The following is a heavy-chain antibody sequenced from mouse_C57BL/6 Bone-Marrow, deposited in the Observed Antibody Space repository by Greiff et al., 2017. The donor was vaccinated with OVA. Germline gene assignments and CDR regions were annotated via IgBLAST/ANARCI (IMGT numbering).Heavy chain of an antibody. CDR3: TRGYGNYCAMDY. CDR1: GYTFTDYE. V-gene: IGHV1-15*01. CDR2: IDPETGGT. D-gene: IGHD2-1*01. Sequence: VKLMESGAELVRPGASVTLSCKASGYTFTDYEMHWVKQTPVHGLEWIGAIDPETGGTAYNQKFKGKAILTADKSSSTAYMELRSLTSADSAVYYCTRGYGNYCAMDYWGQGTSVTVSS. J-gene: IGHJ4*01.